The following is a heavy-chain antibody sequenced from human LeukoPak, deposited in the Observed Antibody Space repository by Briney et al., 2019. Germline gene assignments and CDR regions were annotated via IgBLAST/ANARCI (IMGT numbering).Heavy chain of an antibody. Sequence: SETLSLTCTVSGGSISSYYWNWIRQPPGKGLEWMGYIYYSGSTNYNPSLKSRVTISVDTSKNQFSLKLSSVTAADTAVYYCARGADSSGYYSIFYFDYWGQGTLVTVS. CDR2: IYYSGST. CDR1: GGSISSYY. D-gene: IGHD3-22*01. CDR3: ARGADSSGYYSIFYFDY. J-gene: IGHJ4*02. V-gene: IGHV4-59*01.